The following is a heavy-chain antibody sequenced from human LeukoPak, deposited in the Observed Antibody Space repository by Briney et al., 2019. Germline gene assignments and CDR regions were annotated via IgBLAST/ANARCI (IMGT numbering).Heavy chain of an antibody. CDR2: ISSSSSYI. Sequence: GGSLRLSCAASGFTFSSYSMNWVRQAPGKGLEWVSSISSSSSYIYYADSVKGRFTISRDNAKNSLYLQMNSLRAEDTAVYYCARDFYDSSGLFDHWGQGTLVTVSS. V-gene: IGHV3-21*01. D-gene: IGHD3-22*01. CDR3: ARDFYDSSGLFDH. CDR1: GFTFSSYS. J-gene: IGHJ4*02.